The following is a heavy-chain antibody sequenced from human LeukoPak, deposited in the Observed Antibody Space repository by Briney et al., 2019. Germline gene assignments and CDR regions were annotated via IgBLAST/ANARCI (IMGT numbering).Heavy chain of an antibody. CDR1: GYTFTSYD. Sequence: ASVKVSCKASGYTFTSYDIDWVRQATGQGLEWMGWMNPNSGNTGYAQKFQGRVTITRNTSISTAYMELSSLRSEDTAVHYCARGMTTVTAWDYWGQGTLVTVSS. CDR2: MNPNSGNT. CDR3: ARGMTTVTAWDY. V-gene: IGHV1-8*03. D-gene: IGHD4-17*01. J-gene: IGHJ4*02.